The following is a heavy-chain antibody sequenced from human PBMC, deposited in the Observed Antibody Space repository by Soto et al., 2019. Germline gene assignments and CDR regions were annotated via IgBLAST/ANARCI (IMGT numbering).Heavy chain of an antibody. CDR2: INHSGGT. CDR3: ARVALLSYCDGDCYSFFDR. D-gene: IGHD2-21*02. J-gene: IGHJ4*02. V-gene: IGHV4-34*01. Sequence: SETLSLTCAVYGGSFSGYYWSWIRQSPGKGLEWIGEINHSGGTNYNPSLKSRLTISVDTSKNQFSLKLTSVTAADTAVYYCARVALLSYCDGDCYSFFDRWGQGTQVTVSS. CDR1: GGSFSGYY.